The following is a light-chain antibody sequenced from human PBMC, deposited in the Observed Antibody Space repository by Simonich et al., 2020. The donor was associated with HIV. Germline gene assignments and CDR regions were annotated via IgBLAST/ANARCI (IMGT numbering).Light chain of an antibody. CDR2: EIS. CDR3: MQSIQLPFT. J-gene: IGKJ3*01. CDR1: QSLLHSDGKTY. V-gene: IGKV2D-29*02. Sequence: DIVMTQTPLSLSVTPGQPASISCKSRQSLLHSDGKTYLYWYLQTQGQSPQLLMYEISNRFSGVPDRFSGSGSGTDFTLKISRVEADDVGLYHCMQSIQLPFTFGPGTKVDIK.